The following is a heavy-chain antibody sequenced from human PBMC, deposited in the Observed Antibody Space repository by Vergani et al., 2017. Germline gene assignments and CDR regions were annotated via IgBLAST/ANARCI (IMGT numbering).Heavy chain of an antibody. CDR3: ARQFSWSGSSHYGMDV. Sequence: EVQLVQSGAEVKKPGESLKISCKGSGYSFTSYWIGWVRQMPEKGLEWMGIIYPDDSDTRYSPSFQGQVTISADKSISTAYLQGSSLKASDTAIYYCARQFSWSGSSHYGMDVWGQGTTVTVSS. D-gene: IGHD1-26*01. CDR1: GYSFTSYW. J-gene: IGHJ6*02. V-gene: IGHV5-51*01. CDR2: IYPDDSDT.